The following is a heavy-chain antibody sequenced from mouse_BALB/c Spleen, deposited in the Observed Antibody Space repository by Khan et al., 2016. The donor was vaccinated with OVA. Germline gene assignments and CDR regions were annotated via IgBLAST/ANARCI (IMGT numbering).Heavy chain of an antibody. CDR2: IYPGDGRT. CDR1: GHTVRTYY. Sequence: QVQLKESGPELVKPGASVKMSCKASGHTVRTYYIHWVMQRPGQGLEWIGWIYPGDGRTKYNEKFKGKTTLTADKSPSTAYMLLSRLTSEDSAIYVCEISYYGSFWYFDVWGAGTTVTVSS. J-gene: IGHJ1*01. CDR3: EISYYGSFWYFDV. V-gene: IGHV1S56*01. D-gene: IGHD1-1*01.